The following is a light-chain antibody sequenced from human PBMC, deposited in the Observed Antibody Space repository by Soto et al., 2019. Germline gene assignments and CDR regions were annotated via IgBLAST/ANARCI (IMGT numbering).Light chain of an antibody. J-gene: IGKJ4*01. Sequence: ELVITQSPATLSVSPGERATLSCRASQSVSSNLAWYQQKPGQAPRLLIYGASTRATGIPDRFSGSGSGTDFTLTISRLEPEDFAVYYCQLFSCSPITFGGGGKVDIK. V-gene: IGKV3D-15*01. CDR3: QLFSCSPIT. CDR1: QSVSSN. CDR2: GAS.